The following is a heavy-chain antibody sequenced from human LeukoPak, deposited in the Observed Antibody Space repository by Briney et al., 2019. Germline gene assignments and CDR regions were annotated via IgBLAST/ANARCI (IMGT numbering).Heavy chain of an antibody. CDR1: SGSIRTSY. Sequence: SETLSLTCTVSSGSIRTSYCSWIRQPPGKGLEWIGYIYYSGSTNYNPSLKSRVPISVDTSRNQFSLKLSSVTAADTAVYYCARAPNPDFFDDWGQGTLVTVSS. V-gene: IGHV4-59*01. D-gene: IGHD2-8*01. CDR2: IYYSGST. CDR3: ARAPNPDFFDD. J-gene: IGHJ4*02.